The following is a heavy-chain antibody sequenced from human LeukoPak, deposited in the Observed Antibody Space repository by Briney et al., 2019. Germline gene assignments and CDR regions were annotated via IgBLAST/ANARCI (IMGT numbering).Heavy chain of an antibody. Sequence: PGGSLRLSCAASGFTFDDYAMHWVRQAPGKGLEWVSGISWNSGGIGYADSVKGRFTISRDNAKNSLYLQMNSLRAEDTALYYCAKDITRGILPAAKFDYWGQGTLVTVSS. D-gene: IGHD2-2*01. CDR2: ISWNSGGI. CDR3: AKDITRGILPAAKFDY. CDR1: GFTFDDYA. V-gene: IGHV3-9*01. J-gene: IGHJ4*02.